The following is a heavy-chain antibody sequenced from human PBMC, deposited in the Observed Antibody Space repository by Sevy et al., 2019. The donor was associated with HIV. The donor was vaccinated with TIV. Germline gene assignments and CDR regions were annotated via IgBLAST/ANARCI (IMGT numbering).Heavy chain of an antibody. CDR2: IHYTGTT. V-gene: IGHV4-59*01. CDR3: ARDFSWNGLDY. D-gene: IGHD1-1*01. CDR1: GGSISAYH. J-gene: IGHJ4*02. Sequence: SETLSLTCTVSGGSISAYHWSWIRQPPGKGLEYIGYIHYTGTTNYNPSLKSRVTISVDTSKNQFFLKLSSVTAADTAVYYCARDFSWNGLDYWGQGTLVTVSS.